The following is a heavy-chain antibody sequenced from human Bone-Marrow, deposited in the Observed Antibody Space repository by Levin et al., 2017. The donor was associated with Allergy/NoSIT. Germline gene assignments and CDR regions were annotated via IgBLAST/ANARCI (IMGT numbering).Heavy chain of an antibody. V-gene: IGHV3-30*18. Sequence: GGSLRLSCAASGFSFSIYGMHWVRQAPGKGLEWVAVISYDGYNKYYADSVRGRFTISRDNTKNTLYLQMNSLRVEDTSVYFCAKDERTYYHSGMIDDWGQGTLVTVSS. J-gene: IGHJ4*02. CDR2: ISYDGYNK. D-gene: IGHD3-10*01. CDR1: GFSFSIYG. CDR3: AKDERTYYHSGMIDD.